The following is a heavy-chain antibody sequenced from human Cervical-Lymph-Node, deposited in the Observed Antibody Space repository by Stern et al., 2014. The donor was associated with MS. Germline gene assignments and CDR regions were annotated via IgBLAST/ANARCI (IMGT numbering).Heavy chain of an antibody. J-gene: IGHJ3*02. D-gene: IGHD2-21*02. CDR1: GYTFTTYW. CDR2: IYPGGSDT. V-gene: IGHV5-51*03. Sequence: MQLVESGAEVKKPGESLKISCKASGYTFTTYWIGWVRQMPGKGLEWMGIIYPGGSDTRYSPSFQGQVTLFADQSIPNPYLLWSNLKASDTAMYYCARPYFTDTACYSLDAFEIWGQGTMVIVSS. CDR3: ARPYFTDTACYSLDAFEI.